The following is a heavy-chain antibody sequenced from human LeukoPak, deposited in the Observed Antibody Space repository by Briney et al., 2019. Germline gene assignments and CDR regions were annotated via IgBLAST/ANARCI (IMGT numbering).Heavy chain of an antibody. D-gene: IGHD6-13*01. Sequence: PGGSLRLSCAASGFTFSNFAMTWVRQAPGKGLEWVSVISGSGGSTDYADSVKGRFTISRDNSKNTLYLQMNSLRAEDTAVYYCAKGNSSSWYLYYGMDVWGQGTTVTVSS. V-gene: IGHV3-23*01. CDR2: ISGSGGST. J-gene: IGHJ6*02. CDR3: AKGNSSSWYLYYGMDV. CDR1: GFTFSNFA.